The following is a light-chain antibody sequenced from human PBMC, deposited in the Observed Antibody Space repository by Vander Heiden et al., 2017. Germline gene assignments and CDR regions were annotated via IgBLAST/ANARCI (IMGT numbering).Light chain of an antibody. V-gene: IGKV1-16*01. J-gene: IGKJ1*01. CDR3: QQYHIYPRT. CDR2: YAS. Sequence: DIQLTQSPSSLSASVGDRVTITCRASQDISTNLVWFQQKPGEAPKSLIYYASSLQSGVPSRFSGSGSGTHFTLTISSLQPEDFATYYCQQYHIYPRTFGQGTKVEVK. CDR1: QDISTN.